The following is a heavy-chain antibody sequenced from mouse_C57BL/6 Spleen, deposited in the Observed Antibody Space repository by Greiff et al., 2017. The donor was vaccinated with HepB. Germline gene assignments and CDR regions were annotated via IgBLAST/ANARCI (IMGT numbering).Heavy chain of an antibody. J-gene: IGHJ2*01. V-gene: IGHV1-74*01. CDR1: GYTFTSYW. CDR2: IHPSDSDT. Sequence: VQLQQPGAELVKPGASVKVSCKASGYTFTSYWMHWVKQRPGQGLEWIGRIHPSDSDTNYNQKFKGKATLTVAKSSSTAYMQLSSLTSEDSAVYYCATHPFFITTVEGYFDYWGQGTTLTVSS. CDR3: ATHPFFITTVEGYFDY. D-gene: IGHD1-1*01.